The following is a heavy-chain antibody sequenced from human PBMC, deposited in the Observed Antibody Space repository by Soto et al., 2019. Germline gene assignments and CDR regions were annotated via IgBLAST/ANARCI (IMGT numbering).Heavy chain of an antibody. D-gene: IGHD2-15*01. V-gene: IGHV4-34*01. CDR2: INHSGST. Sequence: SETLSLTCAVCGGSFCDYYWSLIRQPPGKGLEWIGEINHSGSTNYNPSLKSRVTISVDTSKNQFSLKLSSVTAADTAVYYCARAGSGGSCYAVWGKGTTVTVSS. J-gene: IGHJ6*04. CDR3: ARAGSGGSCYAV. CDR1: GGSFCDYY.